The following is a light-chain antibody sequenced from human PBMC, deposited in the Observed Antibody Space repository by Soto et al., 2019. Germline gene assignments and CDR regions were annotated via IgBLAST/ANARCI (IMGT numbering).Light chain of an antibody. CDR3: QQRSNWIFT. Sequence: EIVLTQSPATLSLSPGERATLSCRASQSVSSYLAWYQQKPGQAPRLLIYDASNRATGIPARFSGSGSGTGFTLNISSLEPEDFAVYYCQQRSNWIFTFGPGTKVDIK. V-gene: IGKV3-11*01. CDR1: QSVSSY. CDR2: DAS. J-gene: IGKJ3*01.